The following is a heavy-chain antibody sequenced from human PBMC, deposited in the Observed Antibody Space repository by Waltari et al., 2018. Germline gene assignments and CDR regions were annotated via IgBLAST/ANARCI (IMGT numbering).Heavy chain of an antibody. CDR3: AREREEEGFDP. J-gene: IGHJ5*02. Sequence: QVQLQESGPGLVKPSQTLSLTCTVSGGSISSGSYYWSWIRQPAGKGLEWIGYIYTSGSTNYNPSLKSRVTISVDTSKNQFSLKLSSVTAADTAVYYCAREREEEGFDPWGQGTLVTVSS. V-gene: IGHV4-61*09. CDR2: IYTSGST. D-gene: IGHD1-26*01. CDR1: GGSISSGSYY.